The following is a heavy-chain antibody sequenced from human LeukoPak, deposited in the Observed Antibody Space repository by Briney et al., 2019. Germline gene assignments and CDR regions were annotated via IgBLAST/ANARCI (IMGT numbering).Heavy chain of an antibody. CDR2: ISWNSGSI. CDR3: AKASYGDYGNCDY. Sequence: GRSLRLSCAASGFTFDDYAMHWVRQAPGKGLEWASGISWNSGSIGYADSVKGRFTISRDNAKNSLYLQMNSLRAEDTALYYCAKASYGDYGNCDYWGQGTLVTVSS. D-gene: IGHD4-17*01. J-gene: IGHJ4*02. CDR1: GFTFDDYA. V-gene: IGHV3-9*01.